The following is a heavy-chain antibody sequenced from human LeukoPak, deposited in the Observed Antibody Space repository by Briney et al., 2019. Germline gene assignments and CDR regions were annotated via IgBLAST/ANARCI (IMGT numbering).Heavy chain of an antibody. CDR2: ISSSSSTI. D-gene: IGHD3-22*01. CDR1: GFTFSSYS. CDR3: ARAGIYYDSSGYYPISTPFDY. J-gene: IGHJ4*02. V-gene: IGHV3-48*04. Sequence: GGSLRLSCAASGFTFSSYSMNWVRQAPGKGLEWVSYISSSSSTIYYADSVKGRFTISRDNAKNSLYLQMNSLRAEDTAVYYCARAGIYYDSSGYYPISTPFDYWGQGTLVTVSS.